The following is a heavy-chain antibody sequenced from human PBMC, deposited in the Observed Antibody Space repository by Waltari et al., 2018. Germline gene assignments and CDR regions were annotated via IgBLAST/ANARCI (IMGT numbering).Heavy chain of an antibody. CDR2: ISDNGRST. V-gene: IGHV3-64D*06. CDR3: VKTVVGSFIFDY. D-gene: IGHD1-26*01. CDR1: GFSFSSCG. Sequence: EVQLVESGGGLVQPGGSLRLSCSASGFSFSSCGMHWVRQTPGKGLEYVAGISDNGRSTYYANSVKDRFSISRDNSKNTLYIQMSSLRSEDTAIYYCVKTVVGSFIFDYWGQGTLVTVSS. J-gene: IGHJ4*02.